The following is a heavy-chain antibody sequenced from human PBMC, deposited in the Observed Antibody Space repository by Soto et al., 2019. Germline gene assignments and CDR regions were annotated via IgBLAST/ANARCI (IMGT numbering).Heavy chain of an antibody. V-gene: IGHV3-30*18. D-gene: IGHD1-26*01. CDR1: GFTFSSYG. Sequence: QVQLVESGGGVVQPGRSLRLSCAASGFTFSSYGMHWVRQAPGKGLEWVAVISYDGSNKYYADSVKGRFTISRDNSKNTLYLQINSLRAEDPAVYYCAKDPYSGSYYPEYWGQGTLVTVSS. J-gene: IGHJ4*02. CDR2: ISYDGSNK. CDR3: AKDPYSGSYYPEY.